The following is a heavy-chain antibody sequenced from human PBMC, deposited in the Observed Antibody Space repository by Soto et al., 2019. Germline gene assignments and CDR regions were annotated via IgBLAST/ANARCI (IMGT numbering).Heavy chain of an antibody. Sequence: SETLSLTSTVTGGSISSYSGSWIRHPPGKGLEWIGYIYFSGSTNYNPSLKSRVTISVDTSKDQFSLKLSSVTAADTAVYYCARGLTWELLRAGYYYFYGMDVWGQGTTVTVSS. J-gene: IGHJ6*02. CDR3: ARGLTWELLRAGYYYFYGMDV. V-gene: IGHV4-59*01. CDR2: IYFSGST. CDR1: GGSISSYS. D-gene: IGHD1-26*01.